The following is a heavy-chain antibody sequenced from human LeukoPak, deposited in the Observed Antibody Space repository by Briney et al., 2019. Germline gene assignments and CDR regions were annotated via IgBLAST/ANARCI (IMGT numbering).Heavy chain of an antibody. J-gene: IGHJ4*02. CDR3: ARAPDTSIVVVPADYYFDC. V-gene: IGHV3-7*01. Sequence: PGGSLRLSCAASGFTFSSYWMSWVRQAPGKGLEWVANIKQDGSEKYYVDSVKGRFTISRDNAKNSLYLQMNSLRAEDTAVYYCARAPDTSIVVVPADYYFDCWGQGTLVTVSS. D-gene: IGHD2-2*01. CDR1: GFTFSSYW. CDR2: IKQDGSEK.